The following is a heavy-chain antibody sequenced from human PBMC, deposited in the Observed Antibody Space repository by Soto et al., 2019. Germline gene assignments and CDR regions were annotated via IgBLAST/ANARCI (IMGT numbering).Heavy chain of an antibody. CDR2: INWNSVTF. Sequence: PGGSLRLSCAASGFTFDDYAMHWVRQAPGKGLEWVSGINWNSVTFDYADSVKGRFTISRDDSKNTLYLQMNSLKTEDTAVYYCTTDPVTMIVVVPSSGWGQGTLVTVSS. V-gene: IGHV3-9*01. CDR1: GFTFDDYA. J-gene: IGHJ4*02. CDR3: TTDPVTMIVVVPSSG. D-gene: IGHD3-22*01.